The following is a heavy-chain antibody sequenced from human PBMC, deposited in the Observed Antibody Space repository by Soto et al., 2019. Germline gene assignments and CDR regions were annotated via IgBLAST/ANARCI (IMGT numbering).Heavy chain of an antibody. CDR3: ARSDYGDYHFDY. CDR2: IYYSGST. J-gene: IGHJ4*02. Sequence: QVQLQESGPGLVKPSETLSLTCTVSGGSISSYYWSWIRQPPGKGLEWIGYIYYSGSTNYNPSLKSRDTISVDTSKNQFSLKLSSVTAADTAVYYCARSDYGDYHFDYWGQGTLVTVSS. D-gene: IGHD4-17*01. V-gene: IGHV4-59*01. CDR1: GGSISSYY.